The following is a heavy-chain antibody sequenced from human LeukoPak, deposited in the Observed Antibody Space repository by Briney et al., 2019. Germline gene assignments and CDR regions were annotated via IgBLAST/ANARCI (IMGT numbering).Heavy chain of an antibody. CDR3: ASQDASIYSESSTSPTYSD. V-gene: IGHV1-69*05. CDR2: IIPIFDSA. D-gene: IGHD3-22*01. J-gene: IGHJ4*02. Sequence: SVKVSCKASGGTFTNYAFNWVRQAPGHGLEWMGRIIPIFDSAHYAQRFQGRITITTDESSTTAYMTLSSLTADDTAVYYCASQDASIYSESSTSPTYSDWGQGTLVTVSS. CDR1: GGTFTNYA.